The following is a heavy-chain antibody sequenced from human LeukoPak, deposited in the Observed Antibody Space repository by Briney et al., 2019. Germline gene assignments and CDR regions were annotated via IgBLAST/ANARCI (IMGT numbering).Heavy chain of an antibody. J-gene: IGHJ4*02. Sequence: TGGSLRLSCAASGFTVSDNYVNWVRQAPGKGLEWVSIIYSDGTTYYADSVKGRFTISRHNSGNTLYLQLNSLRTEDTAVYYCARGTTAGLFYWGQGTLATVSS. D-gene: IGHD6-13*01. CDR2: IYSDGTT. CDR3: ARGTTAGLFY. V-gene: IGHV3-53*04. CDR1: GFTVSDNY.